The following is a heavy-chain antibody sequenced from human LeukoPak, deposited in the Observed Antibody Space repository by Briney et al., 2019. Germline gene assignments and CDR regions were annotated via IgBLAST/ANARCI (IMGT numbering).Heavy chain of an antibody. CDR1: GGTFSSYA. CDR2: IIPIFGTA. J-gene: IGHJ4*02. CDR3: ASSTVTTINSFDY. V-gene: IGHV1-69*05. Sequence: SVKVSCKASGGTFSSYAISWVRQAPGQGLEWMGGIIPIFGTANYAQKFQGRVTITTDESTSTAYMELSSLRSEDTAVYYCASSTVTTINSFDYWGQGTLVTVSS. D-gene: IGHD4-11*01.